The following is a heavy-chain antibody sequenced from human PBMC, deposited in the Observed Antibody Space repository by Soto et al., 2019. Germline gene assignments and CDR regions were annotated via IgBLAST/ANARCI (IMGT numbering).Heavy chain of an antibody. CDR2: IIPIFGTA. CDR1: GGTFSSYA. D-gene: IGHD2-15*01. J-gene: IGHJ5*02. V-gene: IGHV1-69*13. CDR3: AREYCSGGSCELPNWLDP. Sequence: SVKVSCKASGGTFSSYAISWVRQAPGQGLEWMGGIIPIFGTANYAQKFQGRVTITADESTSTAYMELSSLRSEDTAVYYCAREYCSGGSCELPNWLDPWGQGTLVTVSS.